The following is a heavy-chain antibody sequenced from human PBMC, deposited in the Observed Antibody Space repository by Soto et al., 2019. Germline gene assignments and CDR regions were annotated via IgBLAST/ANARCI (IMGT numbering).Heavy chain of an antibody. V-gene: IGHV3-11*01. CDR1: GFTFSDYY. CDR2: ISSSGTGI. J-gene: IGHJ3*02. Sequence: GGSLRLSCAASGFTFSDYYMTWIRQAPGKGLEWVSYISSSGTGIYYADSVRGRFTISRDNAKKSLYLQMSSLRAEDTAVYYCARAYSDAFDIWGQGTMVTVSS. D-gene: IGHD2-15*01. CDR3: ARAYSDAFDI.